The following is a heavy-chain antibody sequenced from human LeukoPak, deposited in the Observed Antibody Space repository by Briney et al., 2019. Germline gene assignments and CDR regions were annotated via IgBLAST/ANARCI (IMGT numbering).Heavy chain of an antibody. V-gene: IGHV3-23*01. Sequence: GGSLRLSCAASGFTFSSYAMTWVRQAPGKGLEWVSGISGSGGSTYYADSVKGRFTISRDNSKNTLYLQMNSLRAEDTAVYYCAKDLKTTVTNFDYWGQGTLVTVSP. CDR3: AKDLKTTVTNFDY. D-gene: IGHD4-17*01. CDR2: ISGSGGST. CDR1: GFTFSSYA. J-gene: IGHJ4*02.